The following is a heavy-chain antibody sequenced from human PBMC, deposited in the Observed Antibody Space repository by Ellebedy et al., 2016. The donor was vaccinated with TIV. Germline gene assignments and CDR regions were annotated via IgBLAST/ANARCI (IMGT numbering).Heavy chain of an antibody. J-gene: IGHJ1*01. V-gene: IGHV1-2*02. CDR3: AGGILYFQH. Sequence: AASVQVSCKASGYTFTGHYMHWVRQPPGQGLEWMGWINPNRGGTNYAQKFQGRVTMTRDTSISTAYMELSRLRSNDTAVYYCAGGILYFQHWGQGTLVTVSS. CDR1: GYTFTGHY. D-gene: IGHD6-13*01. CDR2: INPNRGGT.